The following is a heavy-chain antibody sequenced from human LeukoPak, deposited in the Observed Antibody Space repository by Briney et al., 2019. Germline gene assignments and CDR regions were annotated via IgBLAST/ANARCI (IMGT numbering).Heavy chain of an antibody. D-gene: IGHD6-6*01. CDR3: ARVGQLVPPFGYYYGMDV. J-gene: IGHJ6*02. CDR2: ISAYNGNT. CDR1: GYTFTSYG. V-gene: IGHV1-18*01. Sequence: GASVKVSCKASGYTFTSYGISWVRQAPGQGLEWMGWISAYNGNTNYAQKLQGRVTMTTDTSTSTAYMELRSLRSDDTAVYYCARVGQLVPPFGYYYGMDVWGQGTTVTVSS.